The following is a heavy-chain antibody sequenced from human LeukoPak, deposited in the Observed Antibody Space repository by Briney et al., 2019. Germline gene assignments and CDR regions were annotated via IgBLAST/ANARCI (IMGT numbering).Heavy chain of an antibody. V-gene: IGHV3-23*01. D-gene: IGHD5-12*01. CDR3: AKSPSRATTHY. CDR1: GFTFSSYA. J-gene: IGHJ4*02. CDR2: ISGSGGST. Sequence: GGSLRLSCAASGFTFSSYAMSWVRQAPGKGLEWVPAISGSGGSTYYADSVKGRFTISRDNSKNTLYLQMNSLRAEDTAVYYCAKSPSRATTHYWGQGTLVTVSS.